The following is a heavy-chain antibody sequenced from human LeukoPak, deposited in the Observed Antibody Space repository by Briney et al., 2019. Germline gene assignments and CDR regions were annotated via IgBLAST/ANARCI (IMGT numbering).Heavy chain of an antibody. CDR3: ARQLRFLEWSFDY. Sequence: SETLPLTCAVYGGSFSGYYWSWIRQPPGKGLEWIGEINHSGSTNYNPSLKSRVTISVDTSKNQFSLKLSSVTAADTAVYYCARQLRFLEWSFDYWGQGTLVTVSS. D-gene: IGHD3-3*01. J-gene: IGHJ4*02. CDR1: GGSFSGYY. CDR2: INHSGST. V-gene: IGHV4-34*01.